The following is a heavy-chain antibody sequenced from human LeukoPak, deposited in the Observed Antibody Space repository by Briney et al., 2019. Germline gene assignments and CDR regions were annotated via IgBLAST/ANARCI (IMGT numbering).Heavy chain of an antibody. Sequence: SETLSLTCTVSGGSISSYYWSWTRQPPGKGLEWIGFINNRGTTSYNPSLTSRVTISRDMSKNQFALKLSSVSAADTAVYYCARYRDGDRDISLDIWGQGTLVTVSS. CDR1: GGSISSYY. CDR2: INNRGTT. D-gene: IGHD4-17*01. CDR3: ARYRDGDRDISLDI. J-gene: IGHJ4*02. V-gene: IGHV4-59*08.